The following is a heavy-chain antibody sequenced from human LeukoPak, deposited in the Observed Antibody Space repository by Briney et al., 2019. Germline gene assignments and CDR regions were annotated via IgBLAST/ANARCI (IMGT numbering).Heavy chain of an antibody. CDR2: MNPNSGNT. Sequence: ASVKVSCKASGYTFTSYDINWVRQATGQGLEWMGWMNPNSGNTGYAQKFQGRVTMTRNTSISTAYMELSRLRSDDTAVYYCASDYSIAGTTGFDYWGQGTLVTVSS. CDR3: ASDYSIAGTTGFDY. J-gene: IGHJ4*02. V-gene: IGHV1-8*01. D-gene: IGHD1-20*01. CDR1: GYTFTSYD.